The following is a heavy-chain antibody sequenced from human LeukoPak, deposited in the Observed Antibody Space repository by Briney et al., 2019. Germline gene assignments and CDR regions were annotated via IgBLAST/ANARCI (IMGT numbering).Heavy chain of an antibody. V-gene: IGHV6-1*01. J-gene: IGHJ4*02. CDR3: ARGKYTSFDN. D-gene: IGHD6-6*01. CDR2: TYYRSKWSF. CDR1: GDSLFTNNVA. Sequence: SQTLSLTCAISGDSLFTNNVAWNWIRQSPSRGLEWRGSTYYRSKWSFDYAVSVKSRITINADTSKNQFSLQLSSVTPEDTAVYYCARGKYTSFDNWGQGTLVTVSS.